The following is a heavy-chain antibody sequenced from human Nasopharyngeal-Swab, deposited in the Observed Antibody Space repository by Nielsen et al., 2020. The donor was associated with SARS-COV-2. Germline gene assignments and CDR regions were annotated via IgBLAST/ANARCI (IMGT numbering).Heavy chain of an antibody. Sequence: GGSLRLSCAASGFTFSSYAMHWVRQAPGKGLEWVAVISYDGSNKYYADSVKGRFTISRDNSKNTLYLQMNSLRAEDTAVHYCASARPVFDYWGQGTLVTVSS. J-gene: IGHJ4*02. D-gene: IGHD6-6*01. V-gene: IGHV3-30-3*01. CDR1: GFTFSSYA. CDR3: ASARPVFDY. CDR2: ISYDGSNK.